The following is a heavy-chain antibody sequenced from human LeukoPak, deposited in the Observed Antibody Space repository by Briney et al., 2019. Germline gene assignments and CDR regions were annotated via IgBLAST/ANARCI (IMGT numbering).Heavy chain of an antibody. D-gene: IGHD3-22*01. CDR1: GGSISSGGYS. CDR3: ARAETYDGIDY. V-gene: IGHV4-30-2*01. CDR2: IYHSGST. Sequence: SQTLSLTCAVSGGSISSGGYSWSWIRQPPGKGLEWIGYIYHSGSTNYNPSLKSRVTISVDTSKNQFSLKLSSVTAADTAVYYCARAETYDGIDYWGQGTLVTVSS. J-gene: IGHJ4*02.